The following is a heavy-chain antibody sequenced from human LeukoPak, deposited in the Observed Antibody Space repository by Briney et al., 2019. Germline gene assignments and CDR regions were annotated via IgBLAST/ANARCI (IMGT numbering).Heavy chain of an antibody. CDR1: GFTFSSYW. CDR2: IKQDGSEK. J-gene: IGHJ4*02. D-gene: IGHD3-22*01. Sequence: GGSLRLSCAASGFTFSSYWMSWVRQAPGKGLEWVANIKQDGSEKYYVDSVRGRFTISRDNAKNSLYLQMNSLRAEDTALYYCAKDLPRTYYDSSGYSFDHWGQGTLVTVSS. V-gene: IGHV3-7*03. CDR3: AKDLPRTYYDSSGYSFDH.